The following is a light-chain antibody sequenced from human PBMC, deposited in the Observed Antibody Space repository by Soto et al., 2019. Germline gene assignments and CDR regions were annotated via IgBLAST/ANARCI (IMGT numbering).Light chain of an antibody. CDR3: KSYVGSTTYV. J-gene: IGLJ6*01. CDR2: EVV. Sequence: QSVLTQPPAASGTSVQAGTVSCTGTGSDIGFNGFVSWYQDRPRKAPRMIIYEVVQRPSGVPDRFSGSKSGNTASLTVSGIQVADEADYFCKSYVGSTTYVFGSGT. CDR1: GSDIGFNGF. V-gene: IGLV2-8*01.